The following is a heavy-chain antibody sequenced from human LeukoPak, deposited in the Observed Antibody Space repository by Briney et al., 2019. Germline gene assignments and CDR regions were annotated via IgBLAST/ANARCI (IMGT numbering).Heavy chain of an antibody. CDR2: IGIDSGNT. J-gene: IGHJ4*02. CDR3: ARDHNYAFDN. V-gene: IGHV3-48*01. D-gene: IGHD1-1*01. Sequence: GGSLRLSCTASGFPFIEYSMNWVRQAPGKGLEWISYIGIDSGNTKYADSVRGRFTISADKAKNSLYLKMNSLRVEDTAVYYCARDHNYAFDNWGQGTLVSVSS. CDR1: GFPFIEYS.